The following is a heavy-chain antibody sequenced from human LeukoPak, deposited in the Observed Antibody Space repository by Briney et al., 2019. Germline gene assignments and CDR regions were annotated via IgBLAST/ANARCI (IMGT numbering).Heavy chain of an antibody. Sequence: GGSLRLSCAASGFTFTTSGMHWVRQAPGKGLEWVAFIQSDGGNEYYADSVKGRFTISRDNSKNTVHLQMNSLRAEDTAMYYCVRDGAHWDLDYWGQGTLVTVSS. D-gene: IGHD7-27*01. CDR3: VRDGAHWDLDY. CDR1: GFTFTTSG. J-gene: IGHJ4*02. CDR2: IQSDGGNE. V-gene: IGHV3-30*02.